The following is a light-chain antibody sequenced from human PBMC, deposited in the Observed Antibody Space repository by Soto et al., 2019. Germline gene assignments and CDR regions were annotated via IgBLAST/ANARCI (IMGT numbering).Light chain of an antibody. Sequence: DIVMTQSPLSLPVTPGEPASISCRSSQSLLHSDGFNYLGWYLQKPGQSPQLLIYLGSYRASGVPDRFSGSGSGTGFTLKISRVEAEDVGVYYCMQTLQTPFTFGPGTKVDIK. CDR2: LGS. V-gene: IGKV2-28*01. CDR1: QSLLHSDGFNY. CDR3: MQTLQTPFT. J-gene: IGKJ3*01.